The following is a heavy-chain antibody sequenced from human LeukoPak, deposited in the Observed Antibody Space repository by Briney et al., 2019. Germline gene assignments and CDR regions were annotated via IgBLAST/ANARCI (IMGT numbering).Heavy chain of an antibody. V-gene: IGHV4-39*01. CDR1: GDSISSSSHN. J-gene: IGHJ3*02. CDR2: VYFNGNT. D-gene: IGHD1-26*01. Sequence: SETLSLTCTVSGDSISSSSHNWGWIRQPPGKGLEWVGNVYFNGNTYYNPSLKSRVAISVDTSKNQFSLNLRSVTAADTAVYYCERQGGGGRAFDIWGQGTMVTVSS. CDR3: ERQGGGGRAFDI.